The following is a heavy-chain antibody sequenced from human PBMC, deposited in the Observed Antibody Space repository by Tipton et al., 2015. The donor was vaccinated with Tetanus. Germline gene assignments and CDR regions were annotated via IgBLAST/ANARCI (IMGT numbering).Heavy chain of an antibody. D-gene: IGHD3-10*01. Sequence: TLSLTCTVSGGSISSPSYYWGWIRQPPGKGLEWIGSVYYSGSTFYRPSLQSRVTISVDTSKNQFSLKLSSVTAADTAVYFCARGGTMVHGVILQDHFYYWGQGTLVTVSS. J-gene: IGHJ4*02. CDR2: VYYSGST. CDR3: ARGGTMVHGVILQDHFYY. V-gene: IGHV4-39*07. CDR1: GGSISSPSYY.